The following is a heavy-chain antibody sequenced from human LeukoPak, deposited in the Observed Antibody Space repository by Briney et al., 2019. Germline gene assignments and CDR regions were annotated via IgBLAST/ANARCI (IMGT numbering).Heavy chain of an antibody. CDR3: AKWGDYDVLTGYYVPDY. CDR1: GFTFSNYA. J-gene: IGHJ4*02. CDR2: ILGTGVTT. V-gene: IGHV3-23*01. D-gene: IGHD3-9*01. Sequence: GASLRLSCAASGFTFSNYAMSWVRQAPGKGLEWVSAILGTGVTTYYADSVKGRFTVSRDNSKSTLYLQMNTLRAEDTALYYCAKWGDYDVLTGYYVPDYWGQGTLVTVSS.